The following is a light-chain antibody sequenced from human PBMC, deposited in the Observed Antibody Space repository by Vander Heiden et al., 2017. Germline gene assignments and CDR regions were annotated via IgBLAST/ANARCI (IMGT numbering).Light chain of an antibody. Sequence: DIAMTQSPDSPAVSLGERVTIHCKPSLSGLFSSNHQNYLAWYQQKPGQPPKLLIYWASTRESGVPDRFSGSGSGTDFTLTISSLQAEDAAVYYCQQYYSTPWTFGQGTKVEIK. CDR2: WAS. V-gene: IGKV4-1*01. CDR1: LSGLFSSNHQNY. CDR3: QQYYSTPWT. J-gene: IGKJ1*01.